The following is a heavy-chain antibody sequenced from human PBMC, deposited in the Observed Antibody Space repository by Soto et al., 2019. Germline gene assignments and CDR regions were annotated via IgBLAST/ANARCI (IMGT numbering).Heavy chain of an antibody. CDR3: AHSPSYNWNHGYFDY. V-gene: IGHV2-5*02. CDR2: IYWDDDK. Sequence: QITLKESGPTLVKPTQTLTLTCTFSGFSLSTSGVSVGWIRQPPGKALEWLALIYWDDDKRYSPSLKSRLTITKDTSKNQVVLTMTNMDPVDTAKYYCAHSPSYNWNHGYFDYWGQGTLVTVSS. J-gene: IGHJ4*02. CDR1: GFSLSTSGVS. D-gene: IGHD1-20*01.